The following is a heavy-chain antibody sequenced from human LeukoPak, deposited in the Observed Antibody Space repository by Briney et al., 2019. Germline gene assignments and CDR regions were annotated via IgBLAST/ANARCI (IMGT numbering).Heavy chain of an antibody. J-gene: IGHJ4*02. CDR2: INEDGSAK. Sequence: GGSLRLSCAASGFTFSGYWMTWLRQAPGKGLEWVANINEDGSAKYYLGSVKGRFTISRDNAKNSLYLQMNSLRAEDTAVYFCARVWFHGYFDYWGQGALVTVSS. CDR3: ARVWFHGYFDY. D-gene: IGHD3-10*01. CDR1: GFTFSGYW. V-gene: IGHV3-7*01.